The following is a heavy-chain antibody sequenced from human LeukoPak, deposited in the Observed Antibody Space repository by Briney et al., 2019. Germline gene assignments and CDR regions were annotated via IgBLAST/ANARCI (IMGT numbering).Heavy chain of an antibody. D-gene: IGHD2-2*01. Sequence: GGSLRLSCAASGFTFSSYWMSWVRQAPGKGLEWVANIKQDGSEKYYVDSVKGRFTVSRDNSKNTLYLQMKSLRTEDTAVYYCAKTPIVVVPAAADYYFYYMDVWGNGTTVTISS. CDR3: AKTPIVVVPAAADYYFYYMDV. CDR1: GFTFSSYW. V-gene: IGHV3-7*01. CDR2: IKQDGSEK. J-gene: IGHJ6*03.